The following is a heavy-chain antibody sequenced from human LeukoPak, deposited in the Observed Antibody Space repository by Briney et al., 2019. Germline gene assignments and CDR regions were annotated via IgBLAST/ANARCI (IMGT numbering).Heavy chain of an antibody. V-gene: IGHV1-2*02. CDR1: GYTFTGYY. CDR3: ARDREEQHDAFDI. Sequence: ASVKVSCKASGYTFTGYYMHWVRQAPGQGLEWMGWINPNSGGTNYAQKFQGRVTMTRDTSIGTAYMELSRLRSDDTAVYYCARDREEQHDAFDIWGQGTMVTVSS. CDR2: INPNSGGT. J-gene: IGHJ3*02. D-gene: IGHD6-13*01.